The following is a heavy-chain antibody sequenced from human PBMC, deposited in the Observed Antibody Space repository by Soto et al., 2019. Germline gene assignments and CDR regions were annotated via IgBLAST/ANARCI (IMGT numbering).Heavy chain of an antibody. CDR2: INPNSGGT. D-gene: IGHD3-3*01. V-gene: IGHV1-2*04. J-gene: IGHJ6*02. CDR1: GYTFTGYY. CDR3: ARDRAYDFWSGISYYGMDV. Sequence: ASVKVSCKASGYTFTGYYMHWVRQAPGQGLEWMGWINPNSGGTNYAQKFQGWVTMTRDTSISTAYMELSRLRSDDTAVYYCARDRAYDFWSGISYYGMDVWGQGTTVTVSS.